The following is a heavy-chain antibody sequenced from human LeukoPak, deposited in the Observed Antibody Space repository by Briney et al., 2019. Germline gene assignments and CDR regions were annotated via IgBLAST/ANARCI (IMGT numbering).Heavy chain of an antibody. CDR2: ISYDGSNK. CDR3: AKDGHHYDILTGYAGDGMDV. D-gene: IGHD3-9*01. CDR1: GFTFSSYS. V-gene: IGHV3-30*18. Sequence: GGSLRLSCAASGFTFSSYSMNWVRQAPGKGLEWVAVISYDGSNKYYADSVKGRFTISRDNSKNTLYLQMNSLRAEDTAVYYCAKDGHHYDILTGYAGDGMDVWGQGTTVTVSS. J-gene: IGHJ6*02.